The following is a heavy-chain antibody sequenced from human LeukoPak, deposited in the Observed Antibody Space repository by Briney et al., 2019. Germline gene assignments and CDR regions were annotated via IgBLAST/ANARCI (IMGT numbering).Heavy chain of an antibody. J-gene: IGHJ6*02. D-gene: IGHD3-10*01. CDR2: IYSDGST. CDR1: GFTVSSNY. V-gene: IGHV3-66*01. Sequence: GGSLRLSCAASGFTVSSNYMSWVRQAPGKGLEWVSVIYSDGSTYYADSVKGRFTISRDNSKNTLYLQMNSLRAEDTAVYYCARALDGSGSYQGYYYYGMDVWGQGTTVTVSS. CDR3: ARALDGSGSYQGYYYYGMDV.